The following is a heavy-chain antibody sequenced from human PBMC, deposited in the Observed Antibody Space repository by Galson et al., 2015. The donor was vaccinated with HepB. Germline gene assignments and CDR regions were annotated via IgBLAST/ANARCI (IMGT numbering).Heavy chain of an antibody. CDR2: ISSEGSEK. Sequence: SLRLSCAASGFPFSSFGMHWVRQAPGKGLEEVAVISSEGSEKFYADSVKGRFTISRDNSKNTLYLQMNSLRAEDTAVYYCARLGAYASYYYGTDGWGNGTTVTASS. J-gene: IGHJ6*04. V-gene: IGHV3-30*03. D-gene: IGHD1-26*01. CDR3: ARLGAYASYYYGTDG. CDR1: GFPFSSFG.